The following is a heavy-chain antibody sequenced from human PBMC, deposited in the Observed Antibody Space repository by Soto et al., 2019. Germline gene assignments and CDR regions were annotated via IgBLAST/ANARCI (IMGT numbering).Heavy chain of an antibody. CDR3: ARHLKVVTAIHFDY. Sequence: SETLSLTCTVSGGSISSSSYYWGWIRRPPGKGLEWIGSIYYSGSTYYNPSLKSRVTISVDTSKNQFSLKLSSVTAADTAVYYCARHLKVVTAIHFDYWGQGTLVTVSS. CDR2: IYYSGST. V-gene: IGHV4-39*01. D-gene: IGHD2-21*02. CDR1: GGSISSSSYY. J-gene: IGHJ4*02.